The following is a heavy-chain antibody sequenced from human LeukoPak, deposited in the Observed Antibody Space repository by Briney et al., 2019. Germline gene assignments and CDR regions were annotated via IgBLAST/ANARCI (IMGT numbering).Heavy chain of an antibody. CDR1: GGSISSYY. CDR3: ARGLVVVAATWWFDP. J-gene: IGHJ5*02. V-gene: IGHV4-59*01. D-gene: IGHD2-15*01. Sequence: SETLSLTCTVSGGSISSYYWSWIRQPPGKGLEWIGYTYYSGSTNYNPSLKSRVTISVDTSKNQFSLKLSSVTAADTAVYYCARGLVVVAATWWFDPWGQGTLVTVSS. CDR2: TYYSGST.